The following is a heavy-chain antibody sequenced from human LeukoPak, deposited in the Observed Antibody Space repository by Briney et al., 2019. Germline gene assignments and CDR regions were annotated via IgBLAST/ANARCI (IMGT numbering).Heavy chain of an antibody. Sequence: KPSETLSLTCSVSGGPFSNYYWSWIRQPAGKGLEWIGRIYTSGSTNYNPFFKSRVTMSLDTSQKEVSLTLSSMTAADTAVYFCARGSGSYRPLYFFDYWGQGTLVTVSS. D-gene: IGHD1-26*01. CDR2: IYTSGST. CDR3: ARGSGSYRPLYFFDY. J-gene: IGHJ4*02. CDR1: GGPFSNYY. V-gene: IGHV4-4*07.